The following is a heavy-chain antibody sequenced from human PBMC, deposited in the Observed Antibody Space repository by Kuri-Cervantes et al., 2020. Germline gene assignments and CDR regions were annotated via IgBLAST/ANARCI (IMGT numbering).Heavy chain of an antibody. CDR3: AVMGVFSENQFDY. Sequence: GSLRLSCAVYGGSFSGYYWSWIRQPPGKGLEWIGEINHSGSTNYNPSLKSRVTISVDTSKNQFSLKLSSVTAADTAVYYCAVMGVFSENQFDYWGQGTLVTVSS. J-gene: IGHJ4*02. V-gene: IGHV4-34*01. CDR1: GGSFSGYY. D-gene: IGHD3-16*01. CDR2: INHSGST.